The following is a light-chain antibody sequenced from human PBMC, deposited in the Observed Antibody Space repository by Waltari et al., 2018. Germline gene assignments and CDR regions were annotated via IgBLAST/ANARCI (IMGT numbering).Light chain of an antibody. V-gene: IGKV1-39*01. J-gene: IGKJ1*01. CDR1: QSISSY. Sequence: DIQMTQSPSSLSASVGDRVPITCRASQSISSYLNWYQQKPGKAPKLLIYAASSLQSGVPSRFSGSGSGTDFTLTISSLQPEDFATYYCQQSYSTPPTCGQGTKVEIK. CDR3: QQSYSTPPT. CDR2: AAS.